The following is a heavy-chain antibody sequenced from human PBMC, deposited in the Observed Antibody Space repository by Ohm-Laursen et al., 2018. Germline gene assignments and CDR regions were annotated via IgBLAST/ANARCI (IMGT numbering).Heavy chain of an antibody. CDR2: INPNSGGT. Sequence: ASVKVSCKAFGYTFTGYYMHWVRQAPGQGLEWMGWINPNSGGTNYAQKFQGRVTMTRDTSTSTGYMELSTLRSDDTAVYYCARGPYGGNSEVRYWGQGTLVTVSS. CDR3: ARGPYGGNSEVRY. D-gene: IGHD4-23*01. J-gene: IGHJ4*02. V-gene: IGHV1-2*02. CDR1: GYTFTGYY.